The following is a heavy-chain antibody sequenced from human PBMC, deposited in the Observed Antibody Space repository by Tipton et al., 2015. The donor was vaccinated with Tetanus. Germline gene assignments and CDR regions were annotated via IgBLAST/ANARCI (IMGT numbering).Heavy chain of an antibody. CDR1: GFAFSSYA. CDR2: ISGSGGST. J-gene: IGHJ4*02. CDR3: AKGIQGVAGTGGDY. V-gene: IGHV3-23*01. Sequence: SLRLSCAASGFAFSSYAMSWVRQAPGKGLEWVSAISGSGGSTYYADSVKGRFTISRDNSKNTLYLQMNSLRAEDTAVYYCAKGIQGVAGTGGDYWGQGTLVTVSS. D-gene: IGHD6-19*01.